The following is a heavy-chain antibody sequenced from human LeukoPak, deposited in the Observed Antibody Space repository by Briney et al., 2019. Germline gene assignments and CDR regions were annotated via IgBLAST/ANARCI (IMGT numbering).Heavy chain of an antibody. Sequence: ASVKVSYKASGGTFSSYAISWVRQAPGQGLEWMGRIIPILGIANYAQKFQGRVTITADKFTSTAYMELSSLRSEDTAVYYCARERYGDYELRGDPPGYFDYWGQGTLVTVSS. D-gene: IGHD4-17*01. J-gene: IGHJ4*02. V-gene: IGHV1-69*04. CDR2: IIPILGIA. CDR1: GGTFSSYA. CDR3: ARERYGDYELRGDPPGYFDY.